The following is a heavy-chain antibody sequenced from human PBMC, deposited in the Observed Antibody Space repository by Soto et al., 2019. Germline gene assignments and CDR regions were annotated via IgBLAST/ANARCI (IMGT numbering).Heavy chain of an antibody. CDR1: GASISRGGYY. CDR3: ARGEGDGYNYELDY. D-gene: IGHD5-12*01. J-gene: IGHJ4*02. CDR2: IYYTGTP. Sequence: PSETQSLTCTVSGASISRGGYYWSWIRQRPGKGLEWIGYIYYTGTPYYNPSLQSRVTLSVDTSTNQFSLRLSSVTAADTAVYYCARGEGDGYNYELDYWGQGSLVTVSS. V-gene: IGHV4-31*03.